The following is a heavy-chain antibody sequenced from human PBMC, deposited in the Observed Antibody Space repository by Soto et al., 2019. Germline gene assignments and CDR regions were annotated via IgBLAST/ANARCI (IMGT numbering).Heavy chain of an antibody. V-gene: IGHV4-31*03. CDR3: ARGDSQVSSVFDY. J-gene: IGHJ4*01. D-gene: IGHD3-16*01. CDR2: IYYNGDT. Sequence: PSETLSLTCTVSGGPFPSGGYYWTWIRQEPGKGLEWIGYIYYNGDTSYNPSLRSRVTISVDTSKTQFSLKLSSVTSADTAVYYWARGDSQVSSVFDYWGHGMLVTVSS. CDR1: GGPFPSGGYY.